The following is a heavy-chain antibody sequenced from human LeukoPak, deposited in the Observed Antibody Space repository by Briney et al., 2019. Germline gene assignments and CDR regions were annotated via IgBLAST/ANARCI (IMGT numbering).Heavy chain of an antibody. CDR1: GFTFSSYA. D-gene: IGHD3-16*02. J-gene: IGHJ4*02. V-gene: IGHV3-30*02. Sequence: GGSLRLSCAASGFTFSSYAMHWVRQAPGKGLEWVAFIRYDATNKYYADSVKGRFAISRDNSKNTLYLQMNSLRVEDTAVYYCARAMITFGGLIVQYFFDYWGQGTLVTVSS. CDR3: ARAMITFGGLIVQYFFDY. CDR2: IRYDATNK.